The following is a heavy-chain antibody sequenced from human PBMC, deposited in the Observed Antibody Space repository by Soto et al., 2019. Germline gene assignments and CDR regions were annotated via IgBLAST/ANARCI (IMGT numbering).Heavy chain of an antibody. D-gene: IGHD6-19*01. Sequence: QVQLVQSGAEVKKPGSSVKVSCKASGGTFSSYAISWVRQAPGQGLAWMGGIIPIFGTANYAQKFQGRVTITADESTSTVYMDLSSLTSEDTAMYYCVSSADSSGWYYFEYWGQGTLVTVSS. CDR1: GGTFSSYA. CDR2: IIPIFGTA. CDR3: VSSADSSGWYYFEY. V-gene: IGHV1-69*12. J-gene: IGHJ4*02.